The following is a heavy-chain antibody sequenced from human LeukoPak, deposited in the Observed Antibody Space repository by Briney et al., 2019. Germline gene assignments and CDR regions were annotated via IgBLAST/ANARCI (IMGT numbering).Heavy chain of an antibody. CDR1: GDSISRNNW. CDR3: ATGHYYGMANSDREAFDI. Sequence: SETLSLTCDVSGDSISRNNWWNWVRQTPGKGLEWIGNLFHTGGVNYNPSLKSRATISADKSKNQLFLRLISVTAADTAVYYCATGHYYGMANSDREAFDIWGQGTMVTVSS. CDR2: LFHTGGV. D-gene: IGHD3-10*01. J-gene: IGHJ3*02. V-gene: IGHV4-4*02.